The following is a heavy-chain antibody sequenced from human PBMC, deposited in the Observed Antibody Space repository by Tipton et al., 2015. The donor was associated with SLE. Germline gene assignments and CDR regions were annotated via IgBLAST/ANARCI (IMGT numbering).Heavy chain of an antibody. D-gene: IGHD6-13*01. CDR1: TYSISNGHY. Sequence: TLSLTCSVSTYSISNGHYWAWVRQPPGKGLEWIGTVYHTGNTYYNPSLKSRVTMSVDTSKNQFSLKLSSVTAADTAVYYCARRDGYSSIWNWFDPWGQGTLVTVSS. V-gene: IGHV4-38-2*01. J-gene: IGHJ5*02. CDR2: VYHTGNT. CDR3: ARRDGYSSIWNWFDP.